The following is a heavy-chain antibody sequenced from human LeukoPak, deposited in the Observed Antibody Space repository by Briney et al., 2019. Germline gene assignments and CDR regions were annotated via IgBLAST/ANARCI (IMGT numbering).Heavy chain of an antibody. Sequence: PSETLSLTCTVSGGSIGTYYWSWVRQSPGTGLEWIGYIYVTGTRYNPYLQSRVTISVDRSRNPFFLKMTSVTAADTAVYYCARHIGGGIEDMDVWGRGTKVTVSS. V-gene: IGHV4-59*08. CDR3: ARHIGGGIEDMDV. J-gene: IGHJ6*03. CDR1: GGSIGTYY. D-gene: IGHD3-16*02. CDR2: IYVTGT.